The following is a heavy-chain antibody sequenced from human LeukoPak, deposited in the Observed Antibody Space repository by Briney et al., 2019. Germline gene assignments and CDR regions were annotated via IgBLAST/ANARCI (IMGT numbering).Heavy chain of an antibody. CDR3: ARDPAAGPYAFDI. CDR2: ISSSSSYI. D-gene: IGHD6-13*01. V-gene: IGHV3-21*01. CDR1: GFTFSSYS. Sequence: PGGSLRLSCAASGFTFSSYSMNWVRQAPGKGLEWVSSISSSSSYIYYADSVKDRFTISRDNAKNSLYLQMNSLRAEDTAVYYCARDPAAGPYAFDIWGQGTMVTVSS. J-gene: IGHJ3*02.